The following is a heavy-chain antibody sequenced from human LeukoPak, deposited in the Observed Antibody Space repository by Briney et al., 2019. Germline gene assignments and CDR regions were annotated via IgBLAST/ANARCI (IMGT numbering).Heavy chain of an antibody. CDR1: GFTFSSYS. Sequence: PGGSLRLSCAASGFTFSSYSMNWVRQAPGKGLEWVSSIGSSSSYIYYADSVKGRFTISRDNAKNSLYLQMNSLRAEDTAVYYCARDRSSGWYYWGQGTLVTVSS. D-gene: IGHD6-19*01. V-gene: IGHV3-21*01. CDR2: IGSSSSYI. CDR3: ARDRSSGWYY. J-gene: IGHJ4*02.